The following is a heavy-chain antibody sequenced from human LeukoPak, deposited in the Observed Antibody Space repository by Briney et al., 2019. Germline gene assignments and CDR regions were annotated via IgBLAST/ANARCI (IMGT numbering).Heavy chain of an antibody. J-gene: IGHJ4*02. D-gene: IGHD3-16*01. CDR2: ISGSGGST. V-gene: IGHV3-23*01. CDR3: AKMSRVSAWGSPFDY. Sequence: HPGGSLRLSCAASGFTFSSYAMSWVRQAPGKGLAWVSAISGSGGSTYYADSVKGRFTISRDNSKNTLYLQMNSLRAEDTAVYYCAKMSRVSAWGSPFDYWGQGTLVTVSS. CDR1: GFTFSSYA.